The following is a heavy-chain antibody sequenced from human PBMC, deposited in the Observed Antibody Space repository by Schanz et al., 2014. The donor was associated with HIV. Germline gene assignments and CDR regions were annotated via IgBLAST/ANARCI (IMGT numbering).Heavy chain of an antibody. V-gene: IGHV3-NL1*01. CDR2: ITDGGDKT. J-gene: IGHJ3*02. CDR3: AQMGAFAAFDI. CDR1: GFNFNSYG. Sequence: QEQLVESGGGVVQPGRSLRLSCVASGFNFNSYGMHWVRQAPGKGLQWVSSITDGGDKTDYTDSVKGRFTISRDNSRNTLFLQMDSLRVDDTAVYYCAQMGAFAAFDIWGHGTVVTVSS. D-gene: IGHD3-16*01.